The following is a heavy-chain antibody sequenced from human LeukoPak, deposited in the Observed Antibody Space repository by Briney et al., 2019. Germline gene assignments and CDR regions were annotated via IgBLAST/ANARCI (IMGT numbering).Heavy chain of an antibody. Sequence: PSETLSLTCAVYGGSFSGYYWSWIRQPPGKGLEWIGEVNHSRSTNYNPSLKSRVTISVDTSKNQFSLKLSSVTAADTAVYYCARLYGDYGYYFDYWGQGTLVTVSS. J-gene: IGHJ4*02. CDR3: ARLYGDYGYYFDY. D-gene: IGHD4-17*01. CDR2: VNHSRST. V-gene: IGHV4-34*01. CDR1: GGSFSGYY.